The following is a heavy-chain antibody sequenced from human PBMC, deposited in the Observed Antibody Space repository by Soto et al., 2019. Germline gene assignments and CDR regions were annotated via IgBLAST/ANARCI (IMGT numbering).Heavy chain of an antibody. D-gene: IGHD4-4*01. CDR2: IIPIFGTA. J-gene: IGHJ6*02. CDR1: GGTFSSYA. V-gene: IGHV1-69*13. Sequence: GASVKVSCKASGGTFSSYAISWVRQAPGQGLEWMGGIIPIFGTANYAQKFQGRVTITADESTSTAYTELSSLRSEDTAVYYCARDRVTTGSYYYYYGMDVWGQGTTVTVSS. CDR3: ARDRVTTGSYYYYYGMDV.